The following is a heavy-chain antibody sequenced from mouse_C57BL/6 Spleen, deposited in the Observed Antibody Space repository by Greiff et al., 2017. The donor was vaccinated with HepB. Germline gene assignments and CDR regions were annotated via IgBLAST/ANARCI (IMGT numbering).Heavy chain of an antibody. V-gene: IGHV5-17*01. J-gene: IGHJ1*03. CDR3: APGDWYFDV. CDR2: ISSGSSTI. Sequence: VQLQQSGGGLVKPGGSLKLSCAASGFTFSDYGMHWVRQAPEKGLEWVAYISSGSSTIYYADTVKGRFTISRDNAKNTLFLQMTSLRSEDTAMYYCAPGDWYFDVWGTGTTVTVSS. CDR1: GFTFSDYG.